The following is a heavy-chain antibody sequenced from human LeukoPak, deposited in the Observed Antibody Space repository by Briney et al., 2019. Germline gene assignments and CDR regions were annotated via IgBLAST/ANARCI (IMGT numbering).Heavy chain of an antibody. D-gene: IGHD2-21*02. Sequence: SETLSLNCTVYGDSICSSDYEWGSIRQPPGEGLERSGSSGRGNYYRGRPYYNPSLKSRATIHVATSKDQFSLKLSSVTAADTAVYYCARLETSVTEHNWFDPWGEGTLVTVSS. CDR3: ARLETSVTEHNWFDP. J-gene: IGHJ5*02. V-gene: IGHV4-39*01. CDR1: GDSICSSDYE. CDR2: SGRGNYYRGRP.